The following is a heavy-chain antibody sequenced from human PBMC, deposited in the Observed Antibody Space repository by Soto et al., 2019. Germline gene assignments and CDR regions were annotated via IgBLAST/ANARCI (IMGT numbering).Heavy chain of an antibody. CDR2: ISYDGSNK. J-gene: IGHJ6*02. CDR1: GFTFSSYC. D-gene: IGHD3-3*01. CDR3: TKDSRNTQYDFGSGYYYYYGMDV. Sequence: GGSLRLSCAASGFTFSSYCMHWVRQAPGKGLELVAVISYDGSNKYYAHSVNGRFNIFRVNSKNKLYLQMNSVRAEYTAVYYCTKDSRNTQYDFGSGYYYYYGMDVWGQGTTVTASS. V-gene: IGHV3-30*18.